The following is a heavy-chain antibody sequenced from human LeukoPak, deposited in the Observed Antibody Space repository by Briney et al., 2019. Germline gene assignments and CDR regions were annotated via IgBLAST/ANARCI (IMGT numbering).Heavy chain of an antibody. CDR2: INPNSGGT. CDR1: VYTFTGYY. Sequence: WASVKVSCKASVYTFTGYYMHWVRQAPGQGLEWMGWINPNSGGTNYAQKFQGRVTMTRDTSISTAYMELSRLRSDDTAVYYCARDPANTVTTVYYYYMDVWGKGTTVTVSS. J-gene: IGHJ6*03. CDR3: ARDPANTVTTVYYYYMDV. V-gene: IGHV1-2*02. D-gene: IGHD4-11*01.